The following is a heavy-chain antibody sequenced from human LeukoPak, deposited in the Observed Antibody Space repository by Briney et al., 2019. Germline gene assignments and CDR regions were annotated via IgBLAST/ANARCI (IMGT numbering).Heavy chain of an antibody. CDR3: ARDRLGGPDY. J-gene: IGHJ4*02. Sequence: SETLSLTCTVSGGSISSSSYYWGWIRQPPGKGLEWIGSIYYSGSTYYNPSLKSRVTISVDRSKNQFSLKLSSVTAADTAVYYCARDRLGGPDYWGQGTLVTVSS. CDR2: IYYSGST. V-gene: IGHV4-39*07. CDR1: GGSISSSSYY. D-gene: IGHD3-16*01.